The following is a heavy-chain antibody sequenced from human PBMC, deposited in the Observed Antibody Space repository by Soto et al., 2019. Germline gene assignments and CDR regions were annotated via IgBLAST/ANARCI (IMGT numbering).Heavy chain of an antibody. Sequence: TLSLTCAVSGGSISSEYFHWTWIRQSPGKGLEWIGYIHYTGSIMYNPSFKSRLTMAVDTTKNQFSLQLTSVTAADTAVYFFAREDDGGDRDYYGLDVWGQGTTVTVSS. J-gene: IGHJ6*02. CDR3: AREDDGGDRDYYGLDV. CDR1: GGSISSEYFH. V-gene: IGHV4-30-4*08. CDR2: IHYTGSI. D-gene: IGHD2-21*02.